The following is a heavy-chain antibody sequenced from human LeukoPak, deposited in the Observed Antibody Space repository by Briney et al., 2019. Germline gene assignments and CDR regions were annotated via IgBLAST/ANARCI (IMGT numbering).Heavy chain of an antibody. J-gene: IGHJ1*01. CDR2: IYSGGST. CDR3: ARVLGYCSSTSCYLGYFQH. D-gene: IGHD2-2*01. CDR1: GFTVSSNY. V-gene: IGHV3-66*01. Sequence: GGSLRLSCAASGFTVSSNYMSWVRQAPGKGLEWVSAIYSGGSTYYADSVKGRFTISRDNSKNTLYLQMNSLRAEDTAVYYCARVLGYCSSTSCYLGYFQHWGQGTLVTVSS.